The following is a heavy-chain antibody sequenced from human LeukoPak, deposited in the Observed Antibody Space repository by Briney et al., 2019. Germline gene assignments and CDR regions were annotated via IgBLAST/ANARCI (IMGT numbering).Heavy chain of an antibody. V-gene: IGHV1-18*01. J-gene: IGHJ4*02. CDR3: ARGYCSGGSCHGGGDY. D-gene: IGHD2-15*01. Sequence: GASVKVSCKASGYTFTSYGISWVRQAPGQGLEWMGWISAYNGNTNYAQKLQGRVTMTTDTSTSTAYMELRSLRSDDTAVYYCARGYCSGGSCHGGGDYWGQGTLVTVSS. CDR1: GYTFTSYG. CDR2: ISAYNGNT.